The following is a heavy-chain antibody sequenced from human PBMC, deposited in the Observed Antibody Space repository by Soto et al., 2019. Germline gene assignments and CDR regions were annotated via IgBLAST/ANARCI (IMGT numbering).Heavy chain of an antibody. Sequence: EVQLVESGGGLVQPGGSLRLPCAASGFTVTSSYISWVRQAPGKRLEWVSTIYSSGSTYYADSVRGRFIISRDISENTVDLQMNSLTVEDTAVYYCAREASGSGWWSQGSFESWGQGTLVTVSS. CDR3: AREASGSGWWSQGSFES. CDR1: GFTVTSSY. J-gene: IGHJ5*01. D-gene: IGHD6-19*01. CDR2: IYSSGST. V-gene: IGHV3-66*01.